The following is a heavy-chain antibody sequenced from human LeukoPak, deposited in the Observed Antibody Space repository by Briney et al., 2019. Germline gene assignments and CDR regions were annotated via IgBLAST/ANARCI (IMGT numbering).Heavy chain of an antibody. CDR3: AKTQWKVGATDYFDY. CDR2: INDNGGQR. D-gene: IGHD1-26*01. CDR1: GFAFNNYA. V-gene: IGHV3-23*01. J-gene: IGHJ4*02. Sequence: PGGSQRLSCAASGFAFNNYAMTWVRQAPGKGLEWVSNINDNGGQRHYADSVKGRFTISRDNSKNMMFLQMDSLRTEDTAVYYCAKTQWKVGATDYFDYWGQGILVTVSS.